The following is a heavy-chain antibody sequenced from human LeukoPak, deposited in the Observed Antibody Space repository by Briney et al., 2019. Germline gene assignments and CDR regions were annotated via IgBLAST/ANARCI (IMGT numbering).Heavy chain of an antibody. CDR1: GFTFNNYA. CDR3: PKCSASYSNDAFDV. D-gene: IGHD3-10*02. J-gene: IGHJ3*01. Sequence: GGSLRLSCAASGFTFNNYAMNWVRQAPGKGLEWVAYIRAGGSNTHYPYSVNGRFIFARDNSKNILFLQMNRLSAVETAIYYCPKCSASYSNDAFDVWGRGTMVTVSS. V-gene: IGHV3-23*01. CDR2: IRAGGSNT.